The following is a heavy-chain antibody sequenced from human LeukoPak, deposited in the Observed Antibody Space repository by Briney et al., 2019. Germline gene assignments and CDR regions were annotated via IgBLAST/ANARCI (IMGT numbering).Heavy chain of an antibody. CDR1: GFTFSSYA. Sequence: GGSLRLSCAASGFTFSSYAMHWVRQPPGQGLEWVGLVRNKADGYTTIYAASVKGRFTISRDDSKNSVYLQMDSLKTEDTAVYYCGDLGSAGTDHWGQGTLVTVSS. J-gene: IGHJ4*02. D-gene: IGHD3-10*01. V-gene: IGHV3-72*01. CDR3: GDLGSAGTDH. CDR2: VRNKADGYTT.